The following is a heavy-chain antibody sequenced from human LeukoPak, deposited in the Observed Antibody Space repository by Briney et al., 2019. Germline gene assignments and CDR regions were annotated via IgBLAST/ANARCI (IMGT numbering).Heavy chain of an antibody. CDR1: GFTFRTYS. CDR2: ISSGSSII. V-gene: IGHV3-48*01. Sequence: GGSLRLSCAASGFTFRTYSMNWVRQAPGKGLEWVSYISSGSSIIYYADSVKGRFTISRDNAKNSLYLQMNSLRAEDTAVYYCAELGITMIGGVWGKGTTVTISS. CDR3: AELGITMIGGV. J-gene: IGHJ6*04. D-gene: IGHD3-10*02.